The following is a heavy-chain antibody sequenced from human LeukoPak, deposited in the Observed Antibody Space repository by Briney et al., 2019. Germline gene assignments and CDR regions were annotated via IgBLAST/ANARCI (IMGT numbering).Heavy chain of an antibody. CDR1: GFTFSSYD. CDR2: IGTAGDT. CDR3: ARGGQLDDAFDI. V-gene: IGHV3-13*01. D-gene: IGHD3-3*01. Sequence: PGGSLRLSCAASGFTFSSYDMHWVRQATGKGLEWVSAIGTAGDTYYPGSVKGRFTISRENAKNSLYLQMNSLRAGDTAVYYCARGGQLDDAFDIWGQGTMVTVSS. J-gene: IGHJ3*02.